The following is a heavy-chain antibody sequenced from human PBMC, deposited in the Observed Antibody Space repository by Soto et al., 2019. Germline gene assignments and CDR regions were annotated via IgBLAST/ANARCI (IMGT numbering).Heavy chain of an antibody. Sequence: GSLRLSCEVSGFTFGSYAMHWVRQAPGRGLEYVSAISSNADTTYYTNSVKGRFTISRDNSKNTLYLQMNSLRAEDTAVYYCARYLSGYWDFAAFDIWGQGTMVTVSS. CDR2: ISSNADTT. CDR3: ARYLSGYWDFAAFDI. D-gene: IGHD3-22*01. J-gene: IGHJ3*02. CDR1: GFTFGSYA. V-gene: IGHV3-64*01.